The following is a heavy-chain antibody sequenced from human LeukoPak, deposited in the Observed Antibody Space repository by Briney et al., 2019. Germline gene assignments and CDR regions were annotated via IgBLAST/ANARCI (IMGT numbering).Heavy chain of an antibody. CDR2: IYYSGST. D-gene: IGHD6-6*01. CDR3: AREYSRSSGYFDY. V-gene: IGHV4-59*08. Sequence: SDTLSLTCTVSGGSMSSYYWNWIRQPPGKTVEWIGNIYYSGSTDYNPSLSSRGTISVDTSKNQFSLKLSSVTAADTAVYYCAREYSRSSGYFDYWGQGILVTVSS. CDR1: GGSMSSYY. J-gene: IGHJ4*02.